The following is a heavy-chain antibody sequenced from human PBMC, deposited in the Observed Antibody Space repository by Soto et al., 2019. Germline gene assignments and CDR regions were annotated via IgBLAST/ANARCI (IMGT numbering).Heavy chain of an antibody. CDR1: GGTFSSYA. CDR3: ASLVAKYYYYGMDV. CDR2: IIPIFGTA. J-gene: IGHJ6*02. D-gene: IGHD5-12*01. V-gene: IGHV1-69*12. Sequence: QVQLVQSGAEVKKPGSSVKVSCKASGGTFSSYAISWVRQAPGQGLEWMGGIIPIFGTANYAQKFQGRVTIXAXEPXSTDYRELSSLRSEDTAVYYCASLVAKYYYYGMDVWGQGTTVTVSS.